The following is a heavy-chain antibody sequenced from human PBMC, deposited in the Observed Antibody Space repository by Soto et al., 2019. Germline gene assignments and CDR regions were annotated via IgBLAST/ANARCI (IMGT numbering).Heavy chain of an antibody. D-gene: IGHD3-22*01. V-gene: IGHV4-34*01. Sequence: SETLSLTCAVYGGSFSGYYWSWIRQPPGKGLEWIGEINHSGGTNYNPSLKSRVTISVDTSKNQFSLKLSSVTAADTAVYYCARGWYYYDSSGYYNTLDAFDIWGQGTMVTVSS. CDR2: INHSGGT. CDR3: ARGWYYYDSSGYYNTLDAFDI. J-gene: IGHJ3*02. CDR1: GGSFSGYY.